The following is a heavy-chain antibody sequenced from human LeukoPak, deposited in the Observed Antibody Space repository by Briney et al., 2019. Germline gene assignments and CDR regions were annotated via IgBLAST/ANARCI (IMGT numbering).Heavy chain of an antibody. Sequence: GGSLRLSCAASGFTVSSNYMSWVRQAPGKGLEWVSVIYSGGSTYYADSVKGRFTISRDNSKNTLYLQMSSLRAEDTAVYYCAVPYCSSTSCSMDYYYGMDVWGQGTTVTVSS. CDR3: AVPYCSSTSCSMDYYYGMDV. J-gene: IGHJ6*02. D-gene: IGHD2-2*01. CDR2: IYSGGST. V-gene: IGHV3-66*01. CDR1: GFTVSSNY.